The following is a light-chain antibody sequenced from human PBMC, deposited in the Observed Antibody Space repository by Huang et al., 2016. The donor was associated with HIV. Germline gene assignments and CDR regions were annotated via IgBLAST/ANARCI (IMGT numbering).Light chain of an antibody. J-gene: IGKJ5*01. CDR2: SAS. CDR3: QQSYSTLIT. Sequence: IQMTQSPSSLSASVGDRVTITCRASQSIDGYVNWYQQKPGNAPKLLISSASTLHTGVPPRFSGSGSGTDYTLIIDNLQPDDFATYFCQQSYSTLITFGQGSRLDTK. V-gene: IGKV1-39*01. CDR1: QSIDGY.